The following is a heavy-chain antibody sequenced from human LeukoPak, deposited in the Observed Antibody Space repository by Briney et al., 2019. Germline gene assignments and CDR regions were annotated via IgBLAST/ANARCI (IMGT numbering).Heavy chain of an antibody. V-gene: IGHV1-2*02. J-gene: IGHJ6*02. CDR2: INPNSGGT. D-gene: IGHD6-19*01. Sequence: ASVKVSCKASGYTFTGYYMHWVRQAPGQGLEWMGWINPNSGGTNYAQKFQGRVTMTRDTSISTAYMELSRLRSEDTAVYYCATDMLAGSYGMDVWGQGTTVTVSS. CDR3: ATDMLAGSYGMDV. CDR1: GYTFTGYY.